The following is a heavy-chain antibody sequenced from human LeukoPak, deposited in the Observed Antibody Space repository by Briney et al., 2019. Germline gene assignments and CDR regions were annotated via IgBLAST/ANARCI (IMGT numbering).Heavy chain of an antibody. CDR1: GFTFSSYG. V-gene: IGHV3-30*02. J-gene: IGHJ4*02. CDR2: IRYDGSNK. CDR3: AKDRTQDFDY. Sequence: PGGSLRLSCAASGFTFSSYGMHWVRQAPGKGLEWVAFIRYDGSNKYYADSVKGRFTISRDNSKNTLYLQMNSLIPEDTAVYFCAKDRTQDFDYWGQGTLVTVSS. D-gene: IGHD2-2*01.